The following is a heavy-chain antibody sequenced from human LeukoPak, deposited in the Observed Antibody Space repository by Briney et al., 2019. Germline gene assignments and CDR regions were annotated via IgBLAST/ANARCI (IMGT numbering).Heavy chain of an antibody. D-gene: IGHD3-9*01. CDR2: ISISSNFI. CDR1: GFSLSSYS. J-gene: IGHJ6*02. Sequence: PGGSLRLSCAASGFSLSSYSMNWVRQAPGKGLEWVSSISISSNFIYYADSVKGRFTISRDNAKSSLFLQMNSLRAEDTAVYFCARDGHGDGFLTGYSYFGMDVWGQGTTVTVSS. CDR3: ARDGHGDGFLTGYSYFGMDV. V-gene: IGHV3-21*01.